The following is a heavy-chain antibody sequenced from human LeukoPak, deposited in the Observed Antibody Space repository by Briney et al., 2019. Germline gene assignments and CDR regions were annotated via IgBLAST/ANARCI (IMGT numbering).Heavy chain of an antibody. Sequence: GASVKVSCKASGYTFTGYYMHWVRQAPGQGLEWMGWINPNSGGTNYAQKFQGRVTMTRDTSISTAYMELSRLRSDDTAVYYCARWGYQNDYYYYMDVWGKGTTVTVSS. V-gene: IGHV1-2*02. CDR3: ARWGYQNDYYYYMDV. J-gene: IGHJ6*03. D-gene: IGHD2-2*01. CDR2: INPNSGGT. CDR1: GYTFTGYY.